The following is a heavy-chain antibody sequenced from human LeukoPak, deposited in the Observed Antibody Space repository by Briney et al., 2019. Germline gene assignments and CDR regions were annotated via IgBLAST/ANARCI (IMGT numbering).Heavy chain of an antibody. CDR1: GGSISSGGYY. Sequence: PPQTLSLTCTVSGGSISSGGYYWGWIRQSPGKGLEWIGYMYYTGSTYLNPSLKSRLTISVDTSENQVSLKLSSVTAADTAVYYCSRGTVRYGMDVWGPGTTVTVSS. V-gene: IGHV4-31*03. D-gene: IGHD4-17*01. CDR2: MYYTGST. CDR3: SRGTVRYGMDV. J-gene: IGHJ6*02.